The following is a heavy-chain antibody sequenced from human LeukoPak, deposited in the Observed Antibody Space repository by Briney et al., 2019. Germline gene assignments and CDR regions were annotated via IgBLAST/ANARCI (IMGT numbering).Heavy chain of an antibody. J-gene: IGHJ4*02. CDR3: ARLPGSSWYYFDY. CDR1: GGSISSYY. Sequence: SETLSLTCTVSGGSISSYYWSWIRQPPGKGLEWIGYIYYSGSTNYNPSLKSRVTISVDTSKNQFSPKLSSGTAADTAVYYCARLPGSSWYYFDYWGQGTLVTVSS. CDR2: IYYSGST. D-gene: IGHD6-13*01. V-gene: IGHV4-59*08.